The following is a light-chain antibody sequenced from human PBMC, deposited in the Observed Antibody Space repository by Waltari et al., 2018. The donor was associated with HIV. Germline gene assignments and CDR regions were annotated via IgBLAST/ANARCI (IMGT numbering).Light chain of an antibody. V-gene: IGLV3-21*04. CDR1: NIGIKT. J-gene: IGLJ3*02. Sequence: SYVLTQPPSVSVAPGTTARITCWGTNIGIKTVHWYQQKPGKTPVLVIYEDSDRPSGIPERFSGSNSGNTATLTISRVEAGDEADYYCQVWDSSSDLNWVFGGGTKLTVL. CDR3: QVWDSSSDLNWV. CDR2: EDS.